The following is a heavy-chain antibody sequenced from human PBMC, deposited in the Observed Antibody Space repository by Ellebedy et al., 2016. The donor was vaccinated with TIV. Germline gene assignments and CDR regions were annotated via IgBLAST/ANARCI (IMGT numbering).Heavy chain of an antibody. J-gene: IGHJ4*02. CDR1: GYSFIFYY. CDR2: INPKVGGA. CDR3: ARVYDFGALGGNSGD. V-gene: IGHV1-2*02. Sequence: AASVKVSCKASGYSFIFYYIHWARQAPGQGLEWMGWINPKVGGANYAQKFQGRVTMTRDTSISTAYMELSWLRSDDTAVYYCARVYDFGALGGNSGDWGQGTLVTVSS. D-gene: IGHD4-23*01.